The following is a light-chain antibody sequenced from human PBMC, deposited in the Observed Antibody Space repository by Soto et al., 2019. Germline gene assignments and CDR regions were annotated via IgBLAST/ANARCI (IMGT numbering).Light chain of an antibody. CDR3: QQRNNFPIT. Sequence: IQLTQSPSSLSASVGDRVTITCRASQGISSYLAWYQQKPGKAPRLPIHAASTLQSGVPSRFSGSGSGTDFTLTISSLQPEDFATYHCQQRNNFPITFGQGTRLEIK. J-gene: IGKJ5*01. CDR1: QGISSY. V-gene: IGKV1-9*01. CDR2: AAS.